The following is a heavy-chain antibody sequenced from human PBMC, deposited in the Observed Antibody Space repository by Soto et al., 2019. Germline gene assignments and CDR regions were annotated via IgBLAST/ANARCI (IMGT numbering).Heavy chain of an antibody. Sequence: GGSLILSCAASGFTFSSYAMSWVRQAPGKGLEWVSAISGSGGSTYYADSVKGRFTISRDNSKNTLYLQMNSLRAEDTAVYYCAKALAVEKGLIQVYSYGPKYYYGMDVWGQGTTVTVSS. D-gene: IGHD5-18*01. CDR2: ISGSGGST. J-gene: IGHJ6*02. CDR3: AKALAVEKGLIQVYSYGPKYYYGMDV. V-gene: IGHV3-23*01. CDR1: GFTFSSYA.